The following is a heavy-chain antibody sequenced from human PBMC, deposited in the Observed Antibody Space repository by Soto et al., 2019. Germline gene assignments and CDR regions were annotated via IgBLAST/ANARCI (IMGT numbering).Heavy chain of an antibody. D-gene: IGHD3-16*02. J-gene: IGHJ4*02. CDR2: ISPSGGRT. CDR1: GFTFSSYA. CDR3: AKSGFIVILPDY. V-gene: IGHV3-23*01. Sequence: WGSLRLSCAASGFTFSSYAMSWVRQAPGKGREWVSAISPSGGRTSSPASLKGWFTTSRNHSNNPLYLQLNRLRPDAPALFYCAKSGFIVILPDYWGQGPLVTLSS.